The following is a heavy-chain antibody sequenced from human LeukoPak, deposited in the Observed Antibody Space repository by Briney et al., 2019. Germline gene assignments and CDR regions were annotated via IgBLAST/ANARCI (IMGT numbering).Heavy chain of an antibody. CDR2: ISSSSSYI. CDR1: GFIFSSYS. Sequence: GGSLRLSCAASGFIFSSYSMNWVRQAPGKGLEWVSSISSSSSYILYADSVKGRFAIARDNAKNSLYLQMNSLRAEDTAVYDCARDPAAFWSGYYTKGMNRFDYWGQGTLVTVSS. CDR3: ARDPAAFWSGYYTKGMNRFDY. D-gene: IGHD3-3*01. J-gene: IGHJ4*02. V-gene: IGHV3-21*01.